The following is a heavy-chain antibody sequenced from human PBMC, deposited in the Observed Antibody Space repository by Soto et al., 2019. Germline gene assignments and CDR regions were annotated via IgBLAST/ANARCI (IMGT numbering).Heavy chain of an antibody. CDR3: ARDEGSHGFDS. Sequence: QVQLVQSEAEVKKPGASVKVSCQATGYTFINYGISWVRQAPGQGLEWMGWVSGYNGNTNYAQKLWGRVTMTTDTSTSTAYMELRTLRSDGTAVYYCARDEGSHGFDSWGQGTLVTVSS. V-gene: IGHV1-18*04. D-gene: IGHD6-19*01. J-gene: IGHJ4*02. CDR2: VSGYNGNT. CDR1: GYTFINYG.